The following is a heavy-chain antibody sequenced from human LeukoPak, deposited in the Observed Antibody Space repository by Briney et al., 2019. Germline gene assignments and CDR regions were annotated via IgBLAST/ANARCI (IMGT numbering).Heavy chain of an antibody. J-gene: IGHJ4*02. Sequence: GRSLRLSCAASGFTFSSYGMHWVRQAPGKGLEWVAVISYDGSNKYYADSVKGRFTISRDNSKNTLYLQMNSLRAEDTAVYYCAKEGRLVTNGDYFDYWGQGTLVTVSS. CDR2: ISYDGSNK. CDR3: AKEGRLVTNGDYFDY. CDR1: GFTFSSYG. D-gene: IGHD2-8*01. V-gene: IGHV3-30*18.